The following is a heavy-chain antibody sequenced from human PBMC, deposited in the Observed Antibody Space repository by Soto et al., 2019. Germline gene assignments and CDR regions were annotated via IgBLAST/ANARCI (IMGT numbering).Heavy chain of an antibody. CDR3: ARIGEFYGTGSYGNSDVFDI. Sequence: LRLSCEASGFTFSDYYMTWVRQAPGKVLEWIAYSSSTGAVIYYADSVQGRFTISRDNPKNSLHLQMDSLRPEDTAVYYCARIGEFYGTGSYGNSDVFDIWGQGTLVTVSS. V-gene: IGHV3-11*01. J-gene: IGHJ3*02. CDR2: SSSTGAVI. CDR1: GFTFSDYY. D-gene: IGHD3-10*01.